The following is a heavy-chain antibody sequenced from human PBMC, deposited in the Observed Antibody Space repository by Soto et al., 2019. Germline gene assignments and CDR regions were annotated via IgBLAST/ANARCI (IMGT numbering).Heavy chain of an antibody. CDR2: IFSNDDK. CDR1: GFSLSNAKLG. J-gene: IGHJ5*02. V-gene: IGHV2-26*01. CDR3: ALIKDCSRTDCFLASFDP. Sequence: QVTLKESGPVLVKPTETLTLTCTVSGFSLSNAKLGVSWIRQPPGQAMERLAHIFSNDDKSYSTSLDRRLTISKDTSKSQVVVTMINLEPVDSGTYYCALIKDCSRTDCFLASFDPWGQGALVSVSS. D-gene: IGHD2-2*01.